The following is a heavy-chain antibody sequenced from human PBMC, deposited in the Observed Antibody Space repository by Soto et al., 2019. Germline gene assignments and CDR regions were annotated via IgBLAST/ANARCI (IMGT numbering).Heavy chain of an antibody. CDR2: IIPIFGTA. D-gene: IGHD1-26*01. Sequence: QVQLVQSGAEVKKPGSSVKVSCKASGGTFSSYAISWVRQAPGQGLEWMGGIIPIFGTANYAQKIQGRVTITADKSTSTAYMEQSSLRSEDTAVYYCARGYSGSYYSVWNGFDYWGQGTLVTVSS. V-gene: IGHV1-69*06. CDR3: ARGYSGSYYSVWNGFDY. CDR1: GGTFSSYA. J-gene: IGHJ4*02.